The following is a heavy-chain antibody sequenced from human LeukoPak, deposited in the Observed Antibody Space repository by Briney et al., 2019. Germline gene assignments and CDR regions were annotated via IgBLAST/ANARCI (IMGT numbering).Heavy chain of an antibody. CDR1: GFTFSSYA. V-gene: IGHV3-23*01. J-gene: IGHJ4*02. D-gene: IGHD4-17*01. CDR2: ISGSGGST. Sequence: PGGSLRLTCAASGFTFSSYALSWVRQAPGKGLEWVPAISGSGGSTYYADSVKGRFTISRDNSKNTLYLQMNSLRAEDTAVYYCAKEYIYGDLYFDYWGQRTLVTVSS. CDR3: AKEYIYGDLYFDY.